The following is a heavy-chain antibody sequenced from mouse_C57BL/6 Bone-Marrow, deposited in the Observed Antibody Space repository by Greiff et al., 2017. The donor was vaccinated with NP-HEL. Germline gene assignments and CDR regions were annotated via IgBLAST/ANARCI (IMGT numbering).Heavy chain of an antibody. D-gene: IGHD1-1*01. Sequence: EVQLVESGGGLVQPKGSLKLSCAASGFTFNTYAMHWVRQAPGKGLEWVARIRSKSSNYATYYDDSVKDRFTISRYDSQSMLYLRLNNLKTEDTAMYYCVSAPLRSGGAYWGQGTLVTVSA. V-gene: IGHV10-3*01. CDR3: VSAPLRSGGAY. CDR1: GFTFNTYA. J-gene: IGHJ3*01. CDR2: IRSKSSNYAT.